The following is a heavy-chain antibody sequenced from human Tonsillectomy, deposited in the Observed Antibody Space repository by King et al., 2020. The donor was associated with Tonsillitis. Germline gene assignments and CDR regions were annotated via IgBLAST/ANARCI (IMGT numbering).Heavy chain of an antibody. Sequence: QLQESGPGLVKPSETLSLTCTVSGGSISSSSYYWGWIRQPPGKGLEWIGTIYYSGTTYYNPSLKSRVTIYVDTSKNQFSLKLSSVTAADTAVYYCARLNWLGDYYYGMDVWGQGTTVTVSS. CDR3: ARLNWLGDYYYGMDV. J-gene: IGHJ6*02. CDR1: GGSISSSSYY. D-gene: IGHD6-19*01. V-gene: IGHV4-39*01. CDR2: IYYSGTT.